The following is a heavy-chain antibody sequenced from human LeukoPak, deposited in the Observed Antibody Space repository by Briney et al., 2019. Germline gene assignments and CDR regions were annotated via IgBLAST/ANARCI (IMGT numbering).Heavy chain of an antibody. V-gene: IGHV3-33*01. CDR3: ARDRHCVNGVCHSPPGMDV. Sequence: SGGSLRLSCAASGFILNDYAMHWVRQAPGKGLEWVADIWFDKNQHFADSVKGRFAISRDNSKNTVYLQINSLRAEDTAVYYCARDRHCVNGVCHSPPGMDVWGQGTTVTVSS. J-gene: IGHJ6*02. CDR2: IWFDKNQ. D-gene: IGHD2-8*01. CDR1: GFILNDYA.